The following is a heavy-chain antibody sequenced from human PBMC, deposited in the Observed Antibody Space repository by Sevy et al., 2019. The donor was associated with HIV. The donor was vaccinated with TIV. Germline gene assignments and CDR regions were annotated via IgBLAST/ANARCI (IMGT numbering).Heavy chain of an antibody. V-gene: IGHV3-53*01. CDR2: IYAGGTA. J-gene: IGHJ4*02. Sequence: GGSLRLSCVVSGFDIRSNYMSWVRQAPGKGLEWVSHIYAGGTAYYADSVKGRFTFSRDDSKNSVSLQMRSLRVEDSAVYYCASGYCGRGSCFFDYWGQGIQVTVSS. D-gene: IGHD2-15*01. CDR1: GFDIRSNY. CDR3: ASGYCGRGSCFFDY.